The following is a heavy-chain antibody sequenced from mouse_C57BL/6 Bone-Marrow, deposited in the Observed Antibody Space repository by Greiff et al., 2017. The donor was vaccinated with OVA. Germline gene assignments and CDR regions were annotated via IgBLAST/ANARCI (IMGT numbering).Heavy chain of an antibody. CDR2: INPSSGYT. V-gene: IGHV1-4*01. CDR3: ARCGGCDCYLYFDV. Sequence: VPRVESGAELARPGASVKMSCKASGYTFTSYTMHWVKQRPGQGLEWIGYINPSSGYTKYNQKFKDKATLTADKSSSTAYMQLSSLTSEDSAVYDCARCGGCDCYLYFDVWGTGTTVTVSS. D-gene: IGHD2-3*01. CDR1: GYTFTSYT. J-gene: IGHJ1*03.